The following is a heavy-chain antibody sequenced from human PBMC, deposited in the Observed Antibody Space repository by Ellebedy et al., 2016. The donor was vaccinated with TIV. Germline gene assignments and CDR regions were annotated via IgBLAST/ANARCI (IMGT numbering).Heavy chain of an antibody. V-gene: IGHV3-33*01. CDR1: GFTFSSYA. D-gene: IGHD6-13*01. CDR2: IWYDGSNK. Sequence: GGSLRLSXAASGFTFSSYAMHWVRQAPGKGLEWVAVIWYDGSNKYYADSVKGRFTISRDNSKNTLYLQMNSLRAEDTAVYYCAREGRGSSWYSNFDYWGQGTLVTVSS. CDR3: AREGRGSSWYSNFDY. J-gene: IGHJ4*02.